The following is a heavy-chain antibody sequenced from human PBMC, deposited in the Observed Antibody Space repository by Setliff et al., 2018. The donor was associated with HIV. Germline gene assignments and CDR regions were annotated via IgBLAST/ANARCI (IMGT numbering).Heavy chain of an antibody. Sequence: SVKVSRKASGGTLSKHAITWVRQAPGQGLQWVGGITPLFDTKNYARNFQGRVTITADESTTTAYMELNSLRSEDTAVYYCARGPLLAGLGPYFFDYWGQGTLVTVS. V-gene: IGHV1-69*13. J-gene: IGHJ4*02. CDR2: ITPLFDTK. D-gene: IGHD7-27*01. CDR3: ARGPLLAGLGPYFFDY. CDR1: GGTLSKHA.